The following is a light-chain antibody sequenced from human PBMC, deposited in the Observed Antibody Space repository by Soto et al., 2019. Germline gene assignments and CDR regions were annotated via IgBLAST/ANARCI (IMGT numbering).Light chain of an antibody. CDR3: KSYAGSNTYV. J-gene: IGLJ1*01. CDR1: KSDIGVDDF. CDR2: EVV. V-gene: IGLV2-8*01. Sequence: LTQPPSASGSLAQSVTTSCTGTKSDIGVDDFVSWYQHHPGKAPRLIIYEVVQRPSGVPDRFSSSNSGNTASLTVSGLPAADEHDYSCKSYAGSNTYVVGSGTKV.